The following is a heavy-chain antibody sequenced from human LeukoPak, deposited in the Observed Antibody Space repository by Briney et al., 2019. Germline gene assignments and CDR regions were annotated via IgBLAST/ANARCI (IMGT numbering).Heavy chain of an antibody. CDR1: GFTFSDFW. D-gene: IGHD3-22*01. CDR3: AREHFYNSSGYRALRY. Sequence: GGSLRLSCAASGFTFSDFWMTWVRQAPGKGLEWVANIKEDGSEKYYVDSVKGRFIISRDNAKNSLYLQMNSLRAEDTAVYYCAREHFYNSSGYRALRYWGQGTLVTVSS. CDR2: IKEDGSEK. V-gene: IGHV3-7*01. J-gene: IGHJ4*02.